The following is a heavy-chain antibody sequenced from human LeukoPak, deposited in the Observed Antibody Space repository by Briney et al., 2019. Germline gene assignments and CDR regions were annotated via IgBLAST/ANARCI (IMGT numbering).Heavy chain of an antibody. D-gene: IGHD3-22*01. CDR3: ARDISPYYYDSSGYLY. CDR1: GFTFSSYS. CDR2: ISSSSSYI. V-gene: IGHV3-21*01. J-gene: IGHJ4*02. Sequence: PGGSLRLSCAASGFTFSSYSMTWVRQAPGKGLEWVSSISSSSSYIYYADSVKGRFTISRDNAKNSLYLQMNSLRAEDTAVYYCARDISPYYYDSSGYLYWGQGTLVTVSP.